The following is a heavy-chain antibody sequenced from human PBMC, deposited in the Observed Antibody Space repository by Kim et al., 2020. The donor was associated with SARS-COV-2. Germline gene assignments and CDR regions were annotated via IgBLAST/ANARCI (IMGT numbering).Heavy chain of an antibody. CDR3: ARGSRLGTILRDGMDV. CDR1: GGTFSSYA. Sequence: SVKVSCKASGGTFSSYAISWVRQAPGQGLEWMGGIIPIFGTANYAQKFQGRVTITADESTSTAYMELSSLRSEDTAVYYCARGSRLGTILRDGMDVWGQGTTVTVSS. V-gene: IGHV1-69*13. D-gene: IGHD1-1*01. J-gene: IGHJ6*02. CDR2: IIPIFGTA.